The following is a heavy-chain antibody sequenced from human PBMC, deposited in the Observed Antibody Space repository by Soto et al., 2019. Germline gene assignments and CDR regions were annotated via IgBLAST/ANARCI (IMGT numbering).Heavy chain of an antibody. CDR3: VRRAEGRPGDGYYYVALDV. CDR2: IYPGDSDA. V-gene: IGHV5-51*01. CDR1: GYRFTSYW. J-gene: IGHJ6*02. D-gene: IGHD6-6*01. Sequence: GESLKISCTVSGYRFTSYWIGWVRQMPGKGLEWMGIIYPGDSDARYSPSFQGQVTISADRSTSTAFLQWSSLKASDTAMYYCVRRAEGRPGDGYYYVALDVWGQGTTVTVSS.